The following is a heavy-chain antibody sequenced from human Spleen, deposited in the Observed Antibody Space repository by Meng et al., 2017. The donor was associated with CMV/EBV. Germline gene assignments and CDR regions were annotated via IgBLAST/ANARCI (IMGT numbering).Heavy chain of an antibody. Sequence: SLSLLHCLRWVRQPPAKGLEFLGDIYHSGCTNYNPSLRGRITMSLDKSKNQFSLTLTSVTAADTAVYYCASVRGGYDYWSGSPLDYWGQGILVTVSS. CDR1: SLSLLHC. D-gene: IGHD3-3*01. J-gene: IGHJ4*02. V-gene: IGHV4-4*02. CDR2: IYHSGCT. CDR3: ASVRGGYDYWSGSPLDY.